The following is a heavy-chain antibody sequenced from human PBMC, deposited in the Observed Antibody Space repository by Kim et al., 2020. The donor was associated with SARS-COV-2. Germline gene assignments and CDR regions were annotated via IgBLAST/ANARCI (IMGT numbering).Heavy chain of an antibody. J-gene: IGHJ6*02. V-gene: IGHV4-39*01. CDR3: ARHGSGYYYYYYGMDV. Sequence: LKLRVPISVDTSKNPFSLKLSSVTAADTAVYYCARHGSGYYYYYYGMDVWGQGTTVTVSS. D-gene: IGHD3-22*01.